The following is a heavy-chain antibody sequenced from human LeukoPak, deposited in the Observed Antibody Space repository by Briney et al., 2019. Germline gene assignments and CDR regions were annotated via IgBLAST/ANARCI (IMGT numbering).Heavy chain of an antibody. D-gene: IGHD2-2*01. J-gene: IGHJ4*02. CDR2: ISYDGSNK. CDR1: GFTFSSYA. Sequence: GGSLRLSCAASGFTFSSYAMHWVRQAPGKGLEWVAVISYDGSNKYYADSVKGRFTISRDNSKNTLYLQMNSLRAEDTAVYYCAREGGCSSTSCERAFDYWGQGTLATVSS. CDR3: AREGGCSSTSCERAFDY. V-gene: IGHV3-30-3*01.